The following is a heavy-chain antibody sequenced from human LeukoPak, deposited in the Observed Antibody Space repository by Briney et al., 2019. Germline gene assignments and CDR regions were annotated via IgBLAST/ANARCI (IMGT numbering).Heavy chain of an antibody. V-gene: IGHV3-74*01. CDR3: ARGGYSGYDSALDY. CDR2: IDGDGSRI. Sequence: GGSLRLSCAASGFTFSSYWMHWVRQVPGKGLEWVSRIDGDGSRISYGDSVKGRFSISRDNAKNTLFVQMNILRAEDTAVYYCARGGYSGYDSALDYWGQGTLVTVSS. D-gene: IGHD5-12*01. CDR1: GFTFSSYW. J-gene: IGHJ4*02.